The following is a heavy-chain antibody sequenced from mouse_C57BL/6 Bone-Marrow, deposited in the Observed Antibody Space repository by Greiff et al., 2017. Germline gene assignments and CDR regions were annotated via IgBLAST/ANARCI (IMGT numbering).Heavy chain of an antibody. D-gene: IGHD1-1*01. V-gene: IGHV3-8*01. CDR2: ISYSGST. CDR1: GYSIPSDY. Sequence: DVKLQESGPGLAKPSQTLSLTCSVTGYSIPSDYWNWIRKFPGNKLEYMGYISYSGSTYYNPSLKSRISITRDTSKNQYYLQLNSVTTEDTATYYCARSLFITTVVATSWYFDVWGTGTTVTVSS. CDR3: ARSLFITTVVATSWYFDV. J-gene: IGHJ1*03.